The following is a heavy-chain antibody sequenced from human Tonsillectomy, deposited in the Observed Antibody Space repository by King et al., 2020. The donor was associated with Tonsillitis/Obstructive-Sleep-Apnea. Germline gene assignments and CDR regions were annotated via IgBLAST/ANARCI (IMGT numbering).Heavy chain of an antibody. CDR2: ISYDGSNK. Sequence: QLVQSGGGVVQPGRSLRLSCAASGFTFSSYAMHWVRQAPGKGLEWVAVISYDGSNKYYADSVKGRFTISRDNSKNTLYLQMNSLRAEDTAVYYCASALSYYYDSSGYYYSTDYWGQGTLGTVSS. J-gene: IGHJ4*02. D-gene: IGHD3-22*01. CDR3: ASALSYYYDSSGYYYSTDY. CDR1: GFTFSSYA. V-gene: IGHV3-30*04.